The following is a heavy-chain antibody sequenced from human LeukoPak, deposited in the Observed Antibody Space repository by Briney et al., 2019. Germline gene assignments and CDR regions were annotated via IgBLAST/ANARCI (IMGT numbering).Heavy chain of an antibody. J-gene: IGHJ5*02. CDR2: INPNSGAT. D-gene: IGHD3-10*01. CDR3: ARGAVFASGPNWFDP. CDR1: GHTFTGYY. V-gene: IGHV1-2*02. Sequence: ASVKVSCKASGHTFTGYYMHWVRQAPGQGLEWMGWINPNSGATNYAQKFQGRVTMTRDTSISTAYVELSRPRSDDTAVYYCARGAVFASGPNWFDPCGQGTLVTVSS.